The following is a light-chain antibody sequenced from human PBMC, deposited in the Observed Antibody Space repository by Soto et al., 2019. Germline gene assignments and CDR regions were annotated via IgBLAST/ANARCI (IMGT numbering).Light chain of an antibody. CDR1: QSVSSY. Sequence: EIVLTQSPATLSLSPGERATLSCRASQSVSSYLAWYQQKPGQAPRLLIYDASNRTTGIPARFSGRGSGTVFTLTISSLEPEDFAVYYCQQRSNWPPTVGQGTRLEIK. CDR3: QQRSNWPPT. V-gene: IGKV3-11*01. J-gene: IGKJ5*01. CDR2: DAS.